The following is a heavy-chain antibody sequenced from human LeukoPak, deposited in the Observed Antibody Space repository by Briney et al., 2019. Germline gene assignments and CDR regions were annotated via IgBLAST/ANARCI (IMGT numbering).Heavy chain of an antibody. Sequence: SVNVSCKASGGTFSSYAISWVRQAPGQGLEWMGGIIPIFGTANYAQKFQGRVTITADESTSTAYMELSSLRSEDTAVYYCARTRYDFWSGYENYYYYYGMDVWGQGTTVTVSS. CDR2: IIPIFGTA. J-gene: IGHJ6*02. CDR3: ARTRYDFWSGYENYYYYYGMDV. CDR1: GGTFSSYA. V-gene: IGHV1-69*13. D-gene: IGHD3-3*01.